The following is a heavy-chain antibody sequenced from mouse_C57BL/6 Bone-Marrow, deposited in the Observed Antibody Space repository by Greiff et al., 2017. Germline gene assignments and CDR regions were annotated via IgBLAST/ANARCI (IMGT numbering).Heavy chain of an antibody. CDR1: GYAFSSSW. CDR2: IYPGDGDT. Sequence: QVQLQQSGPELVKPGASVKISCKASGYAFSSSWMNWVKQRPGKGLEWIGRIYPGDGDTNYNGKFKGQATLTADKSSSTAYMQLSSLTYEDSAVYCCARGVGSPWCAYWGQGTLGNVSA. D-gene: IGHD3-1*01. CDR3: ARGVGSPWCAY. V-gene: IGHV1-82*01. J-gene: IGHJ3*01.